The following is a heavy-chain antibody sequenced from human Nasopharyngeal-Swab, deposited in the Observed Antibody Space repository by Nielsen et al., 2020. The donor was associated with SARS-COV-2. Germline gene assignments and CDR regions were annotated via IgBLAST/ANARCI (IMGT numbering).Heavy chain of an antibody. V-gene: IGHV3-53*01. J-gene: IGHJ4*02. Sequence: GESLKISCAASGFTVSSNYMSWVRQAPGKGLEWVSVIYSGDSTYYADSVKGRFTISRDNSKNTLYLQMNSLRAEDTAVYYCARDLGYGSLHFDYWGQGTLVTVSS. CDR3: ARDLGYGSLHFDY. CDR2: IYSGDST. CDR1: GFTVSSNY. D-gene: IGHD2-15*01.